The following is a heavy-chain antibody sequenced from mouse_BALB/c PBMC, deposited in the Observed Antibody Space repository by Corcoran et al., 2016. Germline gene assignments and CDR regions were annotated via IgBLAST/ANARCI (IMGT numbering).Heavy chain of an antibody. CDR1: GYTFTSYV. J-gene: IGHJ3*01. CDR2: INPYNDGT. V-gene: IGHV1S136*01. Sequence: EVQLQQSGPELVKPGASVKMSCKASGYTFTSYVMHWVKQKPGQVLEWIGYINPYNDGTKYNEKFKGKATLTSDKSSSTAYMELSSLTSEDSAVYYCASRHDSAWFAYWGQGTLVTVSA. D-gene: IGHD2-4*01. CDR3: ASRHDSAWFAY.